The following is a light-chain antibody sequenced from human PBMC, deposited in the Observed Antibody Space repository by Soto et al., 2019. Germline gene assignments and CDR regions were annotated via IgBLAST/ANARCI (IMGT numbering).Light chain of an antibody. Sequence: DLQMTQSPSTLSASVGDRVTITCRASQSFSGWLAWYQQKPGKAPKLLIYQASSLESRVPSRFSGRGSGTEFTLTISSLQPDDFATYYCQQYKSYPYTFGQGTKLEIK. J-gene: IGKJ2*01. V-gene: IGKV1-5*03. CDR1: QSFSGW. CDR3: QQYKSYPYT. CDR2: QAS.